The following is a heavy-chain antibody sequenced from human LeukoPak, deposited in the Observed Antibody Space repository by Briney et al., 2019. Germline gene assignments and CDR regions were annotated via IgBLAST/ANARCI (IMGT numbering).Heavy chain of an antibody. CDR3: VRGVGVSRFNYLDS. D-gene: IGHD6-13*01. J-gene: IGHJ4*02. CDR1: GFPVSTNY. CDR2: LYHGGAT. Sequence: GGSLRLSCAASGFPVSTNYMSWVRQAPGKGLEWVSVLYHGGATYYADSVKGRFTISRDNAKHSLYLQMNSLRDDDTAVYYCVRGVGVSRFNYLDSWGQGTLVIVSS. V-gene: IGHV3-53*01.